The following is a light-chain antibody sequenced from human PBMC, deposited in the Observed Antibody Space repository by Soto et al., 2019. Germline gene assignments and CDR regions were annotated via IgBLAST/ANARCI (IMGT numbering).Light chain of an antibody. CDR2: EVR. CDR1: SSDVGGYNY. CDR3: TSYTSSSPYV. Sequence: QSVMTQHASVSGSPGQSITISCTGTSSDVGGYNYVSWYQQHPGKAPKLMIYEVRNRPSGISNRFSGSKSGNTASLTISGLQAEDEADYYCTSYTSSSPYVFGTGTKVTVL. V-gene: IGLV2-14*01. J-gene: IGLJ1*01.